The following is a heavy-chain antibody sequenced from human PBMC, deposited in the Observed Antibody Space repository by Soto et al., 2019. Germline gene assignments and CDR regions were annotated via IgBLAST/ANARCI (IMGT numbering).Heavy chain of an antibody. CDR3: ARGPGGPDGPGDY. D-gene: IGHD2-15*01. J-gene: IGHJ4*02. CDR2: INAGNGNT. CDR1: GYTFTSYA. Sequence: QVQLVQSGAEVKKPGASVKVSCKASGYTFTSYAMHWVRQAPGQRLEWMGWINAGNGNTKYAQKFQGRVTLTRDTSASTAYMELSCLRSEATAVYYCARGPGGPDGPGDYWGQGTLVTVSS. V-gene: IGHV1-3*01.